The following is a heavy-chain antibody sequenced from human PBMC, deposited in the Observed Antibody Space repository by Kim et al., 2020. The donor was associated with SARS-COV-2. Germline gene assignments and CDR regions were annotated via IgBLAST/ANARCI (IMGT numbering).Heavy chain of an antibody. CDR2: INPNSGGT. D-gene: IGHD2-15*01. J-gene: IGHJ5*02. CDR3: ARDDCSGGSCYANWFDP. CDR1: GYTFTGYY. Sequence: ASVKVSCKASGYTFTGYYMHWVRQAPGQGLEWMGWINPNSGGTNYAQKFQGRVTMTRDTSISTAYMELSRLRSDDTGVYYCARDDCSGGSCYANWFDPWGQGTLVTVSS. V-gene: IGHV1-2*02.